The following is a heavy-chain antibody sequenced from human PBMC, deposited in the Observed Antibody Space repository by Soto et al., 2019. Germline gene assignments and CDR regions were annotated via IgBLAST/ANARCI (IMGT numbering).Heavy chain of an antibody. Sequence: PGGSLGLSCAASGFTVSSNYMSWVRQAPGKGLEWVSVIYSGGSTYYADSVKGRFTISRDNSKNTLYLQMNSLRAEDTAVYYCARTQDNWNYQFDYWGQGTLVTVSS. CDR3: ARTQDNWNYQFDY. D-gene: IGHD1-7*01. CDR1: GFTVSSNY. CDR2: IYSGGST. J-gene: IGHJ4*02. V-gene: IGHV3-53*01.